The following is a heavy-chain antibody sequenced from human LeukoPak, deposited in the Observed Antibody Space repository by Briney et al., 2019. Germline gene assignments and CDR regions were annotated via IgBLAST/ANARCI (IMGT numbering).Heavy chain of an antibody. Sequence: GGSLRLSCAASGFTFSNYWMSWVRQPPGKGLEWVAHIKPDGSEKNYVDSVKGRFTLFRDDAKNSVYLQMNSLRVEDTAVYYCAREDGSSTKYKWFDPWGQGTLVTVSS. CDR3: AREDGSSTKYKWFDP. J-gene: IGHJ5*02. CDR1: GFTFSNYW. CDR2: IKPDGSEK. V-gene: IGHV3-7*01. D-gene: IGHD2-2*01.